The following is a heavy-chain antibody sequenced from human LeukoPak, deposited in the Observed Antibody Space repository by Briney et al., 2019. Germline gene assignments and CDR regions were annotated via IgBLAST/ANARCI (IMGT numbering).Heavy chain of an antibody. J-gene: IGHJ1*01. Sequence: SKTLSLTCIASGCSFSRYCRSWIRQAPGKGLEWIGYVYYSGTTTYNPSLKSRVTISVDTSKSQFSLKLSSVTAADTAVYYCARSGGYDSGWSFQHWGQGTLVTVSS. D-gene: IGHD5-12*01. CDR2: VYYSGTT. CDR1: GCSFSRYC. CDR3: ARSGGYDSGWSFQH. V-gene: IGHV4-59*08.